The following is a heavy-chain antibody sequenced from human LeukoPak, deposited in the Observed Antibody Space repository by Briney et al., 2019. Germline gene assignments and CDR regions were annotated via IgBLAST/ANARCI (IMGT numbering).Heavy chain of an antibody. CDR2: IASDGSGT. CDR3: ARGRPHGNDY. Sequence: TGGSLRLSCAASGFTFSSYWMNWVRQAPGKGLVWVSRIASDGSGTTYADSVKDRFSISRDNAKNTLYLQMNSLRVEDTAVYYCARGRPHGNDYWGQGTLVTVSS. V-gene: IGHV3-74*01. J-gene: IGHJ4*02. CDR1: GFTFSSYW. D-gene: IGHD4-23*01.